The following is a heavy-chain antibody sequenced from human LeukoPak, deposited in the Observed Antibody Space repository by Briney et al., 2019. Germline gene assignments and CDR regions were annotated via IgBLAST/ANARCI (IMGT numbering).Heavy chain of an antibody. D-gene: IGHD3-9*01. V-gene: IGHV4-59*08. CDR2: IYYSGST. CDR1: GGSISSYY. Sequence: SETLSLTCTVSGGSISSYYWSWIRQPPGKGLEWIGYIYYSGSTNYNPSLKSRVTISVDTSKTQFSLKLSSVTAAETAVYYCARHTYYDILTGIDYWGQGTLVTVSS. J-gene: IGHJ4*02. CDR3: ARHTYYDILTGIDY.